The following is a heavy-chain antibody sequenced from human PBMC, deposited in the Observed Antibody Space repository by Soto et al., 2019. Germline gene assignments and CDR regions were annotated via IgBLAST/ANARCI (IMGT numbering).Heavy chain of an antibody. Sequence: EVQLVESGGGLVQPGGSLRLSCAASGFTFDDYAMHWVRQAPGKGLEWVSGINWNSIGVDYADSVKGRFTISRDNARNSLFLQMNTLRTEDTALYYCAKVKTTSLSGAFDIWGQGTMVTVSS. D-gene: IGHD3-9*01. CDR2: INWNSIGV. CDR3: AKVKTTSLSGAFDI. J-gene: IGHJ3*02. CDR1: GFTFDDYA. V-gene: IGHV3-9*01.